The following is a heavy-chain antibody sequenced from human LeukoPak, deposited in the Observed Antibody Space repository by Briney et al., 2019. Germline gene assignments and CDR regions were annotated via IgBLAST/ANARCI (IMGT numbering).Heavy chain of an antibody. D-gene: IGHD2-15*01. J-gene: IGHJ4*02. CDR3: ARVGVVAATDY. CDR2: INQDGSEK. Sequence: GGSLRLSCGASGFTFDDYWMSWVRQAPGQGLEWVANINQDGSEKYYLDSAKGRFTISRDNARNSLYLQVNSLRAEDTAVYYCARVGVVAATDYWGQGTLVTVSS. CDR1: GFTFDDYW. V-gene: IGHV3-7*01.